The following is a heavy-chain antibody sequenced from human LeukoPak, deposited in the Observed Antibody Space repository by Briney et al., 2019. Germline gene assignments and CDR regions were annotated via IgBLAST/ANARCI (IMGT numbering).Heavy chain of an antibody. D-gene: IGHD2-8*01. J-gene: IGHJ4*02. CDR1: GSTFSSCW. Sequence: GGSLRLSCASSGSTFSSCWMHWVRQAPGKGLVWVARINSDGSSTSYADSVKGRFTISRDNAKNTLYLQLSSLGVDDTALYYCYICSAVSGTIFDSWRQGTLVTVSS. CDR3: YICSAVSGTIFDS. V-gene: IGHV3-74*01. CDR2: INSDGSST.